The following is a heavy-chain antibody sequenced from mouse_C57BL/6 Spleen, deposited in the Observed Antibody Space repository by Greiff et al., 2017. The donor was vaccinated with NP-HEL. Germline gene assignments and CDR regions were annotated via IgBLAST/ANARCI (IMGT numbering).Heavy chain of an antibody. CDR3: ARSHSSGYGY. CDR1: GYTFTSYW. D-gene: IGHD3-2*02. J-gene: IGHJ2*01. CDR2: IDPSDSYT. V-gene: IGHV1-59*01. Sequence: QVQLQQPGAELVRPGTSVKLSCKASGYTFTSYWMHWVKQRPGQGLEWIGVIDPSDSYTNYNQKFKGKATLTVDTSSSTAYMQLSSLTSEDSAVYYCARSHSSGYGYWGQGTTLTVSS.